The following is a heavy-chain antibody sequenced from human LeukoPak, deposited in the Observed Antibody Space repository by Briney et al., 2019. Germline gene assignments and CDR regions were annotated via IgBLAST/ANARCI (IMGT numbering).Heavy chain of an antibody. J-gene: IGHJ5*02. D-gene: IGHD4-17*01. CDR2: ISSNGGST. Sequence: PGGSLRLSCAASGFTFSSYAMHWVRQAPGKGLEYVSAISSNGGSTYYANSVKGRFTISRDNSKNTLYLQMGSLRAEDMAVYYCARDRSGSLLYGEGWFDPWGQGTLVTVSS. CDR3: ARDRSGSLLYGEGWFDP. CDR1: GFTFSSYA. V-gene: IGHV3-64*01.